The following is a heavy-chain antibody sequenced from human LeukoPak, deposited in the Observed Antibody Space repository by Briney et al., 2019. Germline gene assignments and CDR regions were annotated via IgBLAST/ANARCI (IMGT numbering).Heavy chain of an antibody. CDR2: ISSSSSYI. CDR3: ASVQQLVLDAFDI. Sequence: PGGSLRLSCAASGFSFSNYWMNWVRQAPGKGLEWVSSISSSSSYIYYADSVKGRFTISRDNAKNSLYLQMNSLRAEDTAVYYCASVQQLVLDAFDIWGQGTMVTVSS. CDR1: GFSFSNYW. J-gene: IGHJ3*02. D-gene: IGHD6-6*01. V-gene: IGHV3-21*01.